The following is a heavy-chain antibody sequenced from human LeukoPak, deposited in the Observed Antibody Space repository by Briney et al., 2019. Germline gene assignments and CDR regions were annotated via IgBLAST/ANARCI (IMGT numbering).Heavy chain of an antibody. CDR2: IHYSGST. Sequence: PSETLSLTCTVSGGSISSGGYYWSWIRQHPGKGLEWIGYIHYSGSTYYNPSLQSRVTISVDTSKNQFSLNLNSVTAADTAVYYCARGGAARLHFQNWGQGTLVTVSS. D-gene: IGHD6-6*01. CDR3: ARGGAARLHFQN. J-gene: IGHJ1*01. CDR1: GGSISSGGYY. V-gene: IGHV4-61*08.